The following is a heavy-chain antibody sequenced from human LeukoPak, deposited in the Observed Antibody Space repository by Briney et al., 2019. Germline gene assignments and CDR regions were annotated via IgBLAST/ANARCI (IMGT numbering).Heavy chain of an antibody. CDR2: INHSGST. Sequence: WGTLALTCAVYGGSFSGYYWSWIRQPPGKGLEWIGEINHSGSTNYNPSLKSRVTISVDTSKTQFSLKLTSVTAADTAVYHCARVRGGRYYYDSSGYLSFDYWGQGTLVTVSS. D-gene: IGHD3-22*01. CDR1: GGSFSGYY. J-gene: IGHJ4*02. CDR3: ARVRGGRYYYDSSGYLSFDY. V-gene: IGHV4-34*01.